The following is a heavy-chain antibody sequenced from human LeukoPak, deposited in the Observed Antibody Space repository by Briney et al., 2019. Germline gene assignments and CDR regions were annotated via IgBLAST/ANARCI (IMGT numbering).Heavy chain of an antibody. J-gene: IGHJ6*02. D-gene: IGHD6-19*01. CDR3: ARDIAVAGGYYYYGMDV. V-gene: IGHV4-59*01. CDR1: GGSISSYY. CDR2: IYYSGST. Sequence: SETLSLTCTASGGSISSYYWSWIRQPPGKGLEWIGYIYYSGSTNYNPSLKSRVTISVDTSKNQFSLKLSSVTAADTAVYYCARDIAVAGGYYYYGMDVWGQGTTVTVSS.